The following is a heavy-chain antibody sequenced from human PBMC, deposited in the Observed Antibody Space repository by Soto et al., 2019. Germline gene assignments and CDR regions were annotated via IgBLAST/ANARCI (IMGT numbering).Heavy chain of an antibody. V-gene: IGHV1-69*02. J-gene: IGHJ4*02. Sequence: QVQLVQSGAEVKRPGSSVKVSCKASGDTFTFYSINWVRQAPGLGLEWMGRINPILSMSKHAPRFQCRVTMTADKSTSTAYMELSSLRSEHTATYFCASSYGSGYRAFDYWGQGALVTVSS. CDR3: ASSYGSGYRAFDY. CDR2: INPILSMS. CDR1: GDTFTFYS. D-gene: IGHD3-10*01.